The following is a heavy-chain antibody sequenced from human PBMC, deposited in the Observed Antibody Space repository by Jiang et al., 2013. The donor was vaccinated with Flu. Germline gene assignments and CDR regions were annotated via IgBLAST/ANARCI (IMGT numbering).Heavy chain of an antibody. D-gene: IGHD3-3*01. J-gene: IGHJ6*03. Sequence: VQLLESGGGLVQPGRSLRLSCAASGFTFDDYAMHWVRQPPGKGLEWVSGITWNSDKTEYADSVKGRFTISRDSAKNSLHLQMDSLRAEDTALYYCAKDQVGFWSGSDLYYMDVWGKGTTVTVSS. V-gene: IGHV3-9*01. CDR3: AKDQVGFWSGSDLYYMDV. CDR1: GFTFDDYA. CDR2: ITWNSDKT.